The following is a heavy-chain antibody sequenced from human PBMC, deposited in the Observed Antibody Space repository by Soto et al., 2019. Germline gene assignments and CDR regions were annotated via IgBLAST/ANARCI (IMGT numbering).Heavy chain of an antibody. V-gene: IGHV4-59*01. CDR2: IYYSGST. D-gene: IGHD6-13*01. CDR1: GGSISSYY. CDR3: ARGHDYGYSHSLGWFDP. J-gene: IGHJ5*02. Sequence: SETLSLTCTVSGGSISSYYWSWIRQPPGKGLEWIGYIYYSGSTNYNPSLKSRVTISVDTSKNQFSLKLSSVTAADTAVYYCARGHDYGYSHSLGWFDPWGQGTLVTVSS.